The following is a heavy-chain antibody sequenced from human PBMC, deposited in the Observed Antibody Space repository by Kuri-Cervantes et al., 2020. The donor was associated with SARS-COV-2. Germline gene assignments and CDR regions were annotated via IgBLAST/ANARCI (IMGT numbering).Heavy chain of an antibody. CDR1: GFTFSSYA. CDR3: AKDAGYSSSWYVGGSIWFDP. Sequence: GGSLRLSCAASGFTFSSYAMSWVRQAPGKGLEWVSAISGSGGSTYYADSVKGRFTISRDNSKNTLYLQMNSLRAEDTAVYYCAKDAGYSSSWYVGGSIWFDPWVQGTLVTVSS. V-gene: IGHV3-23*01. J-gene: IGHJ5*02. CDR2: ISGSGGST. D-gene: IGHD6-13*01.